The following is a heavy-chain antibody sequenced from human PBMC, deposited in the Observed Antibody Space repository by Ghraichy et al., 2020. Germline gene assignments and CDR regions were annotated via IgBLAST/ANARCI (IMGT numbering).Heavy chain of an antibody. CDR3: AKPSPGWPSPFDS. J-gene: IGHJ5*01. Sequence: GGSLRLSCATSGFDFSKYGMYWVRQAPGKGLEWVAYISYSAKNRYYVDSVKGRFTISRDRDDNTVSLQMDSLKIEDTAVYYCAKPSPGWPSPFDSWGHGTLVTVSS. D-gene: IGHD6-19*01. CDR1: GFDFSKYG. V-gene: IGHV3-30*02. CDR2: ISYSAKNR.